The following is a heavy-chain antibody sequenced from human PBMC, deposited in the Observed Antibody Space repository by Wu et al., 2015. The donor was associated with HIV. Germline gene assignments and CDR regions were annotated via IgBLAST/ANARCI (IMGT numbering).Heavy chain of an antibody. CDR1: GGTFSSHA. J-gene: IGHJ1*01. D-gene: IGHD1-1*01. V-gene: IGHV1-69*13. Sequence: QVQLLQSGAEVKKPGSSVKVSCKASGGTFSSHAISWVRQAPGQGLEWMGRIIPVLGTTYYAQKFQGRLTITADESTSTAYMEVNSLRSDDTAVFYCAREPRAAPXPTRRCTYVPTLRTFVGGPNGNGRRSTRSSSTPYPNPNGPYF. CDR3: AREPRAAPXPTRRCTYVPTLRTFVGGPNGNGRRSTRSSSTPYPNPNGPYF. CDR2: IIPVLGTT.